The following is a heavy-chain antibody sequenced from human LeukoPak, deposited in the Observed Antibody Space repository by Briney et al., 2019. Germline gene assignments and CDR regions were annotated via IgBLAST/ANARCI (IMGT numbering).Heavy chain of an antibody. CDR3: AKDQRLIVVLGAFDI. D-gene: IGHD3-22*01. CDR1: GFTFSSYG. V-gene: IGHV3-30*18. CDR2: ISYDGSNK. J-gene: IGHJ3*02. Sequence: GGSLRLSCAASGFTFSSYGMHWVRQAPGKGLEWVAVISYDGSNKYYTDSVKGRFTISRDNSKNTLYLQMNSLRAEDTAVYYCAKDQRLIVVLGAFDIWGQGTMVTVSS.